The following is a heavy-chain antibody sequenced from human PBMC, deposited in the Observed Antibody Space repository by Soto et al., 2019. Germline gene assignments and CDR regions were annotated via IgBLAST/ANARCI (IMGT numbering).Heavy chain of an antibody. CDR2: VSASNGKT. CDR3: AREAFGVQASWFDP. CDR1: GYIFTTYS. J-gene: IGHJ5*02. V-gene: IGHV1-18*01. Sequence: QIQLVQSGSEVRMPGASVKVSCKASGYIFTTYSITWVRQAPGQGLEWMGWVSASNGKTKYAQQFEDRVNMTPDTSTTTAYMELRSLRSDDTAVYYCAREAFGVQASWFDPWGQGTLVTVSS. D-gene: IGHD3-10*01.